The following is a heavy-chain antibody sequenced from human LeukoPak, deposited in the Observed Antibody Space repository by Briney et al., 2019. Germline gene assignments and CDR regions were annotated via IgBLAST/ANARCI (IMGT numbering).Heavy chain of an antibody. J-gene: IGHJ4*02. Sequence: PGGSLTLSCAAAGFTFSSYWMHWVRQAPGKGLGWVSRINSDGSSTSYADSVKGRFTISRDNAKNTLYLQMNSLRAEDTAVYYCARGLVVVPAAMRYWGQGTLVTVSS. CDR2: INSDGSST. CDR3: ARGLVVVPAAMRY. D-gene: IGHD2-2*01. V-gene: IGHV3-74*01. CDR1: GFTFSSYW.